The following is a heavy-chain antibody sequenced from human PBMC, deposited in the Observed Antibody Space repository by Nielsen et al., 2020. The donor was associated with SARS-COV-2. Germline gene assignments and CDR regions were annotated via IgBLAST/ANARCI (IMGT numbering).Heavy chain of an antibody. CDR3: ARGGQALGDHAWGLDY. J-gene: IGHJ4*02. V-gene: IGHV4-61*01. CDR2: IYHTGST. CDR1: GDSVTSGSYF. D-gene: IGHD4-17*01. Sequence: SETLSLTCTVSGDSVTSGSYFWSWIRQPPGKELEWIGYIYHTGSTFYNPSLKSRVTISLDTSRNQFSLKLSSVTAADTAVYYCARGGQALGDHAWGLDYWGQGTLVTVSS.